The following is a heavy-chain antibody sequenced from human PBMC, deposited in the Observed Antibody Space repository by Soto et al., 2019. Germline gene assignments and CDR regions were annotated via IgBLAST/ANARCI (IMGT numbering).Heavy chain of an antibody. V-gene: IGHV1-69*05. CDR1: GGTFSSYA. Sequence: QVQLVQSGAEVKKPGSSVKVSCKASGGTFSSYAISWVRQAPGQGLEWMGGIIPIFGTANYAQKFQGRVTMTTDTSTTTAYMELRSLRSDDSAVYYCAKMGSSGYYSADYWGQGTLVTVSS. J-gene: IGHJ4*02. CDR2: IIPIFGTA. CDR3: AKMGSSGYYSADY. D-gene: IGHD3-22*01.